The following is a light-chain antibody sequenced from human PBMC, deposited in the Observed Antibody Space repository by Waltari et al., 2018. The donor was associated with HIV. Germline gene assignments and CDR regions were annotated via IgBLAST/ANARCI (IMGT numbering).Light chain of an antibody. CDR3: QQYYSSRVT. CDR1: QSVLYSSNNKNY. J-gene: IGKJ5*01. CDR2: WAA. Sequence: DIVMTQSPDSLAVSLGERATINCKSSQSVLYSSNNKNYLAWYQQKPGQPPKLLIYWAATRESGVPDRFSGSGSGTEFTLTISSLQAEDVAGYYCQQYYSSRVTFGQGTRLEIK. V-gene: IGKV4-1*01.